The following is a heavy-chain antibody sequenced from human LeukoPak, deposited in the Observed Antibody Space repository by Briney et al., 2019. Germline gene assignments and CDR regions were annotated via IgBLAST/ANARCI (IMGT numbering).Heavy chain of an antibody. CDR3: ARAYSGSYPGLSYYMDV. D-gene: IGHD1-26*01. CDR2: IHYSGST. V-gene: IGHV4-39*07. J-gene: IGHJ6*03. CDR1: GGSISSSSYY. Sequence: PSETLSLTCTVSGGSISSSSYYWAWIRQPPGKGLEWIGSIHYSGSTYYNPSLKSRVTISVDTSKNQFSLKLSSVTAADTAVYYCARAYSGSYPGLSYYMDVWGKGTTVTVSS.